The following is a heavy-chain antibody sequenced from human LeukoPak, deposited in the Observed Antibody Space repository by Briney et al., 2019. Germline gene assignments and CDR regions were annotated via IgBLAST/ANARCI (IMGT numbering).Heavy chain of an antibody. CDR3: AGVTTNGYYMDV. V-gene: IGHV3-48*03. CDR1: GFTFSSYE. D-gene: IGHD4-17*01. Sequence: PGGSLRLSCAASGFTFSSYEMNWVRQAPGQGLEWVSYISSSGSTIYYADSVKGRFTISRDNAKNSLYLQMNSLRAEDTAVYYCAGVTTNGYYMDVWGKGTTVTVSS. J-gene: IGHJ6*03. CDR2: ISSSGSTI.